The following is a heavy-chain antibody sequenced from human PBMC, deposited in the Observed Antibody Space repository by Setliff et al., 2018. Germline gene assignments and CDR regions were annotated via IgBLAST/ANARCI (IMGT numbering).Heavy chain of an antibody. J-gene: IGHJ4*02. D-gene: IGHD3-22*01. V-gene: IGHV7-4-1*02. Sequence: ASVKVSCKASGYIFTYYAIHWVRQAPGQGLEWMGWINTNTGNPTYAQSFTGRFVFSLDTSVSTAYLQISSLKAEDTAVYYCASSGWGVGGAFDYWGQGTLVTV. CDR1: GYIFTYYA. CDR3: ASSGWGVGGAFDY. CDR2: INTNTGNP.